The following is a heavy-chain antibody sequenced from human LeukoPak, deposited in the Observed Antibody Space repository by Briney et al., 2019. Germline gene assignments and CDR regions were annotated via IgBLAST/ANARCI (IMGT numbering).Heavy chain of an antibody. CDR1: GGSISSGGYY. D-gene: IGHD6-19*01. J-gene: IGHJ4*02. Sequence: SETLSLTCTVSGGSISSGGYYWSWIRQHPGKGLEWIGYIHYSGSTYYNPSLKSRVTISVDTSKNQFSLKLSSVTAADTAVYYCARTSIAVAGVDYWGQGTLVTVSS. CDR3: ARTSIAVAGVDY. V-gene: IGHV4-31*03. CDR2: IHYSGST.